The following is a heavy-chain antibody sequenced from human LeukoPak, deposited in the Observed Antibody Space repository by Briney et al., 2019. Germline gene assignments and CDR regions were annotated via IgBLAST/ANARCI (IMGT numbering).Heavy chain of an antibody. J-gene: IGHJ3*02. CDR3: ARQMPSKRPYNWNDRGTLDAFDI. CDR2: IYPGDSDT. V-gene: IGHV5-51*01. D-gene: IGHD1-20*01. CDR1: GYSFTSYW. Sequence: GESLKISCKGSGYSFTSYWIGWVRQMPGKGLEWMGIIYPGDSDTRYSPSFQGQVTISADKSISTAYLQWSSLKASDTAMYYCARQMPSKRPYNWNDRGTLDAFDIWGQGTMVTVSS.